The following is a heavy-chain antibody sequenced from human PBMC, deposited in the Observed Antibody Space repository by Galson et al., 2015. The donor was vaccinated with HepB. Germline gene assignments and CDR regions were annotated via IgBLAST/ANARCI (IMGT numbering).Heavy chain of an antibody. V-gene: IGHV3-23*01. CDR1: GFTFSSYA. Sequence: SLRLSCAASGFTFSSYAMSWVRRAPGKGLEWVSAISGSGGSTYYADSVKGRFTISRDNSKNTLYLQMNSLRAEDTAVYYCAKDGLTRMVYAFDEYYFDYWGQGTLVTVSS. CDR2: ISGSGGST. D-gene: IGHD2-8*01. CDR3: AKDGLTRMVYAFDEYYFDY. J-gene: IGHJ4*02.